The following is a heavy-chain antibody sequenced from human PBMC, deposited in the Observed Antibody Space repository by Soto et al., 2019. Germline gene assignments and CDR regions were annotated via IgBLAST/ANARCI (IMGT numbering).Heavy chain of an antibody. CDR3: TATLGS. Sequence: PVGSLRLSCAASGFTFSNAWMSWVRQAPGKGLEWVGYIKKKTDGGTADYAAPVKGRFTISRDDSKNTLYLQMNSLKSEDTAVYYCTATLGSWGRGTLLTVSS. D-gene: IGHD3-16*01. V-gene: IGHV3-15*01. J-gene: IGHJ5*02. CDR2: IKKKTDGGTA. CDR1: GFTFSNAW.